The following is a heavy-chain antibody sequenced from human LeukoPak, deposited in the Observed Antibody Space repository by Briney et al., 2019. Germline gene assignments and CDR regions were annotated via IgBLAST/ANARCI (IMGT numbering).Heavy chain of an antibody. J-gene: IGHJ4*02. Sequence: SSETLSLTCTVSGYSISSGYYWGWIRQPPGKGLEWIGSIYHSGSTYYNPSLKSRVTISVDTSKNQFSLKLSSVTAADTAVYYCARSEGIPYYFGYWGQGTLVTVSS. CDR3: ARSEGIPYYFGY. V-gene: IGHV4-38-2*02. CDR1: GYSISSGYY. CDR2: IYHSGST.